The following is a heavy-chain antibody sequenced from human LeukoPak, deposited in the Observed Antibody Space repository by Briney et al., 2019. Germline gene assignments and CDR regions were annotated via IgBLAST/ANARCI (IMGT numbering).Heavy chain of an antibody. D-gene: IGHD2/OR15-2a*01. CDR2: VSYSGRA. V-gene: IGHV4-59*08. Sequence: KPSETLSLTCTVSGASISNYYWSWIRQPPGKGLECIGYVSYSGRANHNPSLKSRVTISADTSKNQFSLKLTSVTAADTAVYYCARHKRGAENLDYWGQGTLVTVSS. CDR3: ARHKRGAENLDY. J-gene: IGHJ4*02. CDR1: GASISNYY.